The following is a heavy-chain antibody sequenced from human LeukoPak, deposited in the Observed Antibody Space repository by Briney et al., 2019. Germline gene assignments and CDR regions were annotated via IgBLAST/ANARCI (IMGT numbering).Heavy chain of an antibody. CDR3: ARKTDRLGAVGRDRFFDL. V-gene: IGHV3-48*03. CDR1: GFTFSHYE. Sequence: GGSLRLSRAASGFTFSHYEMIWVRQAPGKGLEWVSSINVGGTASNYADSMKGRFTTSRDDAQNSLYLQLNSLRVEDTGIYYCARKTDRLGAVGRDRFFDLWGRGTLVTVSS. J-gene: IGHJ2*01. D-gene: IGHD3-16*01. CDR2: INVGGTAS.